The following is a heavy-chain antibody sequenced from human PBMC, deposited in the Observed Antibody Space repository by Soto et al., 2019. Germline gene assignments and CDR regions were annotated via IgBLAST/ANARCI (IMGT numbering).Heavy chain of an antibody. CDR1: GGTFSSYA. J-gene: IGHJ1*01. V-gene: IGHV1-69*06. Sequence: SVKVSCKASGGTFSSYAISWVRQAPGQGLEWMGGIIPIFGTANYAQKFQGRVTITADKSTSTAYMELSSLRSEDTAVYYCLIDCSGGSCYSGYFQHWGQVTLVTVSS. D-gene: IGHD2-15*01. CDR3: LIDCSGGSCYSGYFQH. CDR2: IIPIFGTA.